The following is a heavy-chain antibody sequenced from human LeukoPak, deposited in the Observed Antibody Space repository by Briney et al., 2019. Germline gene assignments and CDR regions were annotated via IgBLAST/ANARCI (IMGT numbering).Heavy chain of an antibody. Sequence: SETLSLTCTVSGGSISSSSYYWGWIRQPPGKGLEWIGSIYYSGSTYYNPSLKRRVTISVDTSKNQFSLKLSSVTAADTAVYYCAIPAGDFDYWGQGTLVTVSS. J-gene: IGHJ4*02. CDR2: IYYSGST. CDR3: AIPAGDFDY. CDR1: GGSISSSSYY. D-gene: IGHD7-27*01. V-gene: IGHV4-39*01.